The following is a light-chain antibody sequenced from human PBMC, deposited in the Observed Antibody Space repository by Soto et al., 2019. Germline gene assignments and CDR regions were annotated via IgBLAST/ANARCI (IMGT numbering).Light chain of an antibody. Sequence: EIVLTQSPATLSLSPGERATLSCRASQSVSSYLAGYHQKPGQAARILINDAANRATGITARFSGSGSGTDFTLTISRLEPEDFAVYYCQQRSNWHTFGGGTKVEIK. V-gene: IGKV3D-11*02. CDR1: QSVSSY. CDR2: DAA. CDR3: QQRSNWHT. J-gene: IGKJ4*01.